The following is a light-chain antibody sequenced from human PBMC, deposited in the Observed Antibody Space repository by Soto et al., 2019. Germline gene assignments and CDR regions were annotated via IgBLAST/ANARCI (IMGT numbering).Light chain of an antibody. Sequence: QSVLTQPPSASGTPGQRVTISCSGSSSNIGSNTVNWYQQLPGTAPKLLIYSNNQRPSGVPDRFSGSKSGTSASLAISGLKSEDAADYYCAAWDDSLNGVVFGGGTQLTVL. CDR2: SNN. J-gene: IGLJ2*01. CDR1: SSNIGSNT. V-gene: IGLV1-44*01. CDR3: AAWDDSLNGVV.